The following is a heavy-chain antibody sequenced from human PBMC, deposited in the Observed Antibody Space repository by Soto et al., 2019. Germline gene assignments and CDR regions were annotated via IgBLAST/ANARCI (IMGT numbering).Heavy chain of an antibody. CDR2: ISYDGSNK. CDR1: VFTFSSYA. CDR3: ARASGLSYYYYYGMEV. V-gene: IGHV3-30-3*01. D-gene: IGHD3-10*01. Sequence: SLRLSCAASVFTFSSYAMHCVRHSQSNGLEWVAVISYDGSNKYYADSVKGRFTISRDNSKNTLYLQMNSLRAEDTAVYYCARASGLSYYYYYGMEVWGQGTTVTVSS. J-gene: IGHJ6*02.